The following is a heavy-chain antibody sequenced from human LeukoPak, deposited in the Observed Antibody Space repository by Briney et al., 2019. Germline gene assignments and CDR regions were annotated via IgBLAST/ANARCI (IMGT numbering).Heavy chain of an antibody. CDR2: IKPDGSDK. J-gene: IGHJ5*02. D-gene: IGHD7-27*01. CDR1: GFNFRSYW. CDR3: ARDALGRQSEYNWFDP. V-gene: IGHV3-7*01. Sequence: PGGSLRLSCAASGFNFRSYWMSWVRQALGKGLEWVANIKPDGSDKKYVDSVKGRFTISRDNAENSLFLQMNSLRAEDTAVYYCARDALGRQSEYNWFDPWGQGTLVTVSS.